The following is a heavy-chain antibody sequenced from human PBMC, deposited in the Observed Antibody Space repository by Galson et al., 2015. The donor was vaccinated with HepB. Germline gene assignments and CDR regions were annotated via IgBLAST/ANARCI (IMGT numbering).Heavy chain of an antibody. CDR1: GYTFTSYG. J-gene: IGHJ5*02. Sequence: SVKVSCKASGYTFTSYGISWVRQAPGQGLEWMGWISAYNGNTNYAQKPQGRVTMTTDTSTSTAYMELRSLRSDDTAVYYCARGPCSSTSCYTGDWFDPWGQGTLVTVSS. D-gene: IGHD2-2*02. V-gene: IGHV1-18*01. CDR3: ARGPCSSTSCYTGDWFDP. CDR2: ISAYNGNT.